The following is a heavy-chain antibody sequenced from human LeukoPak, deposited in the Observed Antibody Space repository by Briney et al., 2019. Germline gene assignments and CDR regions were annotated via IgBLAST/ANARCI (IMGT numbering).Heavy chain of an antibody. CDR1: GYTFTSYY. CDR2: IIPIFGTA. Sequence: APVKVSCKASGYTFTSYYMHWVRQAPGQGLEWMGGIIPIFGTANYAQKFQGRVTITADKSTSTAYMELSSLRSEDTAVYYCARDLQNYYDSSVFDYWGQGTLVTVSS. V-gene: IGHV1-69*06. CDR3: ARDLQNYYDSSVFDY. J-gene: IGHJ4*02. D-gene: IGHD3-22*01.